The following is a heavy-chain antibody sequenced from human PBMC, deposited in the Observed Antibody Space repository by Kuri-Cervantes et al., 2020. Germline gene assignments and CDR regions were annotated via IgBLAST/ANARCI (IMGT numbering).Heavy chain of an antibody. CDR1: GFTVSSNY. CDR2: IYSGGST. V-gene: IGHV3-53*01. CDR3: ARVLLLWGSFDY. J-gene: IGHJ4*02. Sequence: GGSLRLSCAASGFTVSSNYMSWVRQAPGKGLEWVSVIYSGGSTYYADSVKGRFTISRDNSKNTLYLQMNSLRAEDTAVYYCARVLLLWGSFDYWGQGTLVTVSS. D-gene: IGHD3-16*01.